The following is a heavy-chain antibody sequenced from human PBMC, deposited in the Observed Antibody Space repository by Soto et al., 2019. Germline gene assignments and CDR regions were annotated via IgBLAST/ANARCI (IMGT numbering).Heavy chain of an antibody. CDR1: GFTFSGYE. Sequence: EVQLVESGGGLAQPGGSLRLSCAASGFTFSGYEMNWVRQAPGKGLEWVSYIDSSGNTIDYADSVKGRFTISRDNAKNSLYLQMNSLRAEDTAIYHCARAGPAADFDHWGQGTQVTVSS. J-gene: IGHJ4*02. V-gene: IGHV3-48*03. CDR3: ARAGPAADFDH. D-gene: IGHD6-13*01. CDR2: IDSSGNTI.